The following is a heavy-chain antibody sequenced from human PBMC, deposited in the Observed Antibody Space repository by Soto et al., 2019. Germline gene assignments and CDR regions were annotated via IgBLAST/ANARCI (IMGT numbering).Heavy chain of an antibody. CDR2: IWYDGSNK. CDR3: ARGGIVVVVAATDGFGMDV. V-gene: IGHV3-33*01. J-gene: IGHJ6*02. CDR1: GFTFSSYG. D-gene: IGHD2-15*01. Sequence: PGGSLRLSCAASGFTFSSYGMHWVRQAPGKGLEWVAVIWYDGSNKYYADSVKGRFTISRDNSKNTLYLQMNSLRAEDTAVYYCARGGIVVVVAATDGFGMDVWGQGTTVTVSS.